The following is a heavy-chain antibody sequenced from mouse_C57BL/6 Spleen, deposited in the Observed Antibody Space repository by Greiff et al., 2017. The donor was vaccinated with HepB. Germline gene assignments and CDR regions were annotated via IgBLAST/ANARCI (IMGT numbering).Heavy chain of an antibody. Sequence: VKLVESGAELVRPGTSVKMSCKASGYTFTNYWIGWAKQRPGHGLEWIGDIYPGGGYTNYNEKFKGKATLTADKSSSTAYMQFSSLTSEDSAIYYCARLDYGSNFDYWGQGTTLTVSS. V-gene: IGHV1-63*01. J-gene: IGHJ2*01. CDR2: IYPGGGYT. CDR1: GYTFTNYW. CDR3: ARLDYGSNFDY. D-gene: IGHD1-1*01.